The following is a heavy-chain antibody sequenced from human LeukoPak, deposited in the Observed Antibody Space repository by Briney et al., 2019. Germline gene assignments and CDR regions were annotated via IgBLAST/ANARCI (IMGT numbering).Heavy chain of an antibody. V-gene: IGHV3-7*04. CDR3: ARASGLGYCSSTSCYTRYYYYYGMDV. Sequence: PGGSLRLSCAASGFTFSSYWMSWVRQAPGKGLEWVANIKQDGSEKYYVDSVKGRFTISRDNAKNSLYLQMNSLRAEETAVYYCARASGLGYCSSTSCYTRYYYYYGMDVWGQGTTVTVSS. CDR1: GFTFSSYW. J-gene: IGHJ6*02. CDR2: IKQDGSEK. D-gene: IGHD2-2*02.